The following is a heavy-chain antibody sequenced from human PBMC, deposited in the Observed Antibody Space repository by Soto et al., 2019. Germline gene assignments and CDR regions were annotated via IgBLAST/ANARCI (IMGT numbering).Heavy chain of an antibody. V-gene: IGHV3-66*01. J-gene: IGHJ4*02. Sequence: GGVMRLSCAASELTISSNYMSWVRQAPGKGLEWVSVFDSGGSTYYADSVQGRFTISRDNSKNTLYLQMNSLRAEDTAVYYCARNTEGSSCWYYFHYWGQGTLVTVSS. CDR3: ARNTEGSSCWYYFHY. CDR2: FDSGGST. D-gene: IGHD6-19*01. CDR1: ELTISSNY.